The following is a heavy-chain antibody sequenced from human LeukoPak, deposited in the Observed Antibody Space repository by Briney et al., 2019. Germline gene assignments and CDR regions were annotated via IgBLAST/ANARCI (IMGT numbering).Heavy chain of an antibody. D-gene: IGHD1-26*01. CDR2: IFYSGST. CDR1: GGSISSYY. J-gene: IGHJ4*02. CDR3: ARGARGSYSY. V-gene: IGHV4-59*08. Sequence: SETLSLTCTVSGGSISSYYWSWIRQPPGKGLEWIGYIFYSGSTNYNPSLKSRVTVSVDTSKNQFSLNLSSVTAADTAVYYCARGARGSYSYWGQGTLVTVSS.